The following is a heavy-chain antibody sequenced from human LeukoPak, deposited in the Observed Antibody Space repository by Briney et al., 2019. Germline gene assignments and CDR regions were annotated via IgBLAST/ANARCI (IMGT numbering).Heavy chain of an antibody. CDR1: GFTFSSYA. Sequence: GGSLRLSCVASGFTFSSYAMAWVRQAPGKGLQWVSGINDNGGRTYYADSVKGRFTVYRDNSKNTLYLQMNNLRAEDTALYYCAKDTRDREAAASRGYYFDCWGQGTLVSVSS. V-gene: IGHV3-23*01. D-gene: IGHD6-13*01. CDR2: INDNGGRT. J-gene: IGHJ4*02. CDR3: AKDTRDREAAASRGYYFDC.